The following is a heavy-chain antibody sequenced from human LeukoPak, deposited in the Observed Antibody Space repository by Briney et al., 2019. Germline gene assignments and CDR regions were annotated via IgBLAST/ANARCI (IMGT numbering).Heavy chain of an antibody. CDR2: INPGGDNT. D-gene: IGHD5-24*01. V-gene: IGHV1-46*01. J-gene: IGHJ3*02. Sequence: WASVKVSCKASGYSFTGYSLHWVRQAPGQGLEWMGLINPGGDNTDYAQNFQGRVTMTRDTSTSTVYMGLSSLRSEDTGVYYCARIRDGYNDAYDIWGQGTMVTVSS. CDR3: ARIRDGYNDAYDI. CDR1: GYSFTGYS.